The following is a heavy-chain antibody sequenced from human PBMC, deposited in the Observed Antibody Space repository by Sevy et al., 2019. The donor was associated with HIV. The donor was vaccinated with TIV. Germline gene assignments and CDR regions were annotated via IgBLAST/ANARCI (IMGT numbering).Heavy chain of an antibody. CDR1: GGTFSSYA. CDR3: ARAAYLRRVFDY. CDR2: IIPIFGTA. J-gene: IGHJ4*02. D-gene: IGHD1-26*01. Sequence: ASVKVSCKASGGTFSSYAISWVRQAPGQGLEWMGGIIPIFGTANYAQKFQGRVTITADESTSTAYMELSSLGSEDTAVYYCARAAYLRRVFDYWGQGTLVTVSS. V-gene: IGHV1-69*13.